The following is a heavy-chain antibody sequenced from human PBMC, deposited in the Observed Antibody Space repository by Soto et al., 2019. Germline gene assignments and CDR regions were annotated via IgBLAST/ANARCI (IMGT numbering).Heavy chain of an antibody. D-gene: IGHD5-12*01. CDR3: VAVDIGDY. V-gene: IGHV1-3*01. Sequence: ASVKVSCKTSGYTFTSYAIHWVRQVPGQRLEWMGWVYGDNGNTKYLDKFQGRVTFTRDTSASTAYMELSNLRSEDTALYYCVAVDIGDYWGQGTLVTVSS. CDR2: VYGDNGNT. CDR1: GYTFTSYA. J-gene: IGHJ4*02.